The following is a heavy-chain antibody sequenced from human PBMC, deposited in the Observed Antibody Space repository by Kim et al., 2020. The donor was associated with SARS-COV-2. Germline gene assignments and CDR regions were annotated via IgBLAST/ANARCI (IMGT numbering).Heavy chain of an antibody. CDR1: GFTFSSYG. D-gene: IGHD2-15*01. J-gene: IGHJ4*01. V-gene: IGHV3-30*18. CDR3: AKAGGVYGSGGSCYVNY. Sequence: GGSLRLSCAASGFTFSSYGMHWVRQAPGKGLEWVAVISYDGSNKYYADSVKGRFTISRDNSKNTLYLQMNSLRAEDTAVYYCAKAGGVYGSGGSCYVNY. CDR2: ISYDGSNK.